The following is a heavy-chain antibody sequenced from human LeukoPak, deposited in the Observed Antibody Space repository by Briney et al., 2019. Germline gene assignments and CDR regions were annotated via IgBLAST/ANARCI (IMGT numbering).Heavy chain of an antibody. CDR1: GGSISGSVW. CDR2: IYHRGNI. Sequence: SGTLSLTCAVSGGSISGSVWWSWVRPPPGKGLEWIGEIYHRGNINYNPSLKRRVTISLDKSENHFSLNLNSVTAADTAVYYCAGQGGFYLDHWGQGILVTVSS. CDR3: AGQGGFYLDH. J-gene: IGHJ5*02. D-gene: IGHD3-16*01. V-gene: IGHV4-4*02.